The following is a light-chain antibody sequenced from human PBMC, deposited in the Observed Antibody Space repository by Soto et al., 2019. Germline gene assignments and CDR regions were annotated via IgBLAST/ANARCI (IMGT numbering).Light chain of an antibody. V-gene: IGKV3-11*01. CDR2: DAS. CDR1: QNVSTY. CDR3: QQRTNSLT. J-gene: IGKJ3*01. Sequence: EIVLTQSPATLSLSPGERVTLSCRASQNVSTYLAWYQQKPGQAPRLLIYDASDRATGIPAMFSGSGSGTDFTLTISSPEPEYSAVYYRQQRTNSLTFGPGTKVDIK.